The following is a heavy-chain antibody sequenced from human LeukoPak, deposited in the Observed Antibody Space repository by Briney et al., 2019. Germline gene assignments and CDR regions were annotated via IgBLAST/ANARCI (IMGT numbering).Heavy chain of an antibody. D-gene: IGHD3-22*01. CDR3: ASYGSKYYDSSGYLTDDFDY. V-gene: IGHV3-21*01. J-gene: IGHJ4*02. CDR2: ISSSSSYI. Sequence: PGGSLRLSCAASGFTFSSYSMNWVRQAPGKGLEWVSSISSSSSYIYYADSVKGRFTISRDNAKNSLYLQMNSLRAEDTAVYYCASYGSKYYDSSGYLTDDFDYWGQGTLVTVSS. CDR1: GFTFSSYS.